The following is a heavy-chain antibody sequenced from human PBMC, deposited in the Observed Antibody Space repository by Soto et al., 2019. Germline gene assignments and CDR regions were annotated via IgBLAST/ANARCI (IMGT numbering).Heavy chain of an antibody. J-gene: IGHJ5*02. CDR2: ISGSGGST. D-gene: IGHD6-19*01. Sequence: GGSLRLSCAASGFTFSSYAMSWVRQAPGKGLEWVSAISGSGGSTYYADSVKGRFTISRDNSKNTLYLQMNSLRAEDTAVYYCAKGGVAVAGKNLKWFDPWGQGTLVTVSS. CDR3: AKGGVAVAGKNLKWFDP. V-gene: IGHV3-23*01. CDR1: GFTFSSYA.